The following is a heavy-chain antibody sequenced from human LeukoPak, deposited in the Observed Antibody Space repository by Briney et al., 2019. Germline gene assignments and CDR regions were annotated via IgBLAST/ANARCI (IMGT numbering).Heavy chain of an antibody. J-gene: IGHJ4*02. V-gene: IGHV3-15*01. D-gene: IGHD5-12*01. CDR1: GFTFSSYA. Sequence: GGSLRLSCAASGFTFSSYAMSWVRQAPGKGLEWVGRIKSKTDGGTTDYAAPVKGRFTISRDDSKNTLYLQMNSLKTEDTAVYYCTTAIVATLLFDYWGQGTLVTVSS. CDR3: TTAIVATLLFDY. CDR2: IKSKTDGGTT.